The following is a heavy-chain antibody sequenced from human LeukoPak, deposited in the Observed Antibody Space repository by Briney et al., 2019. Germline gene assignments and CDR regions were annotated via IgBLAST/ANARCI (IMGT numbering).Heavy chain of an antibody. CDR3: AKGIYSSGWSYFDY. Sequence: GGSLRLPCAASGFTFSDSAMSWVRQAPGKGLEWVSTLSGSGITTYYADSVKGRFTISRDNSKNTLYLQMNSLRAEDTAVYYCAKGIYSSGWSYFDYWGHGTLVTVSS. J-gene: IGHJ4*01. V-gene: IGHV3-23*01. CDR2: LSGSGITT. D-gene: IGHD6-19*01. CDR1: GFTFSDSA.